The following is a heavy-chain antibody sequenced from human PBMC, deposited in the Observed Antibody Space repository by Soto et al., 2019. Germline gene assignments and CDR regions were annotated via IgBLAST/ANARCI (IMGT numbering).Heavy chain of an antibody. J-gene: IGHJ4*02. CDR2: IISSGKTI. CDR1: GFTFSSYE. CDR3: ARGAPLARFDY. Sequence: GGSLRLSCAASGFTFSSYEMNWVRQAPGKGLEWVSYIISSGKTIYYADSVKGRFTISRDNAKNSLYLQMNSLRAEDTAVYYCARGAPLARFDYWGQGTLVTVSS. V-gene: IGHV3-48*03.